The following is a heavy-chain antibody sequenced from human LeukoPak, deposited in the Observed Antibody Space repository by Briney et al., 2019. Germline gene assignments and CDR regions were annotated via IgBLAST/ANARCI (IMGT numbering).Heavy chain of an antibody. J-gene: IGHJ4*02. CDR3: ARVGSSSSWYVLRPVDS. V-gene: IGHV3-7*03. Sequence: GSLRLSCAASGFTFSGYWMSWVRQAPGKGLEWVANIKQDGSDKYYVDSVKGRFTISRDNAKNSLYLQMNSLRAEDTAVYYCARVGSSSSWYVLRPVDSWGQGTLVTVSS. CDR1: GFTFSGYW. D-gene: IGHD6-13*01. CDR2: IKQDGSDK.